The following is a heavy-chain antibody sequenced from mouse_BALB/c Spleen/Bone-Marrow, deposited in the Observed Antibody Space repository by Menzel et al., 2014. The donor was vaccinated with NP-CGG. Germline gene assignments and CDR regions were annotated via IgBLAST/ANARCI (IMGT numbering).Heavy chain of an antibody. CDR2: FAPGSGNT. V-gene: IGHV1S41*01. J-gene: IGHJ1*01. CDR1: GYTFTSYW. D-gene: IGHD2-4*01. CDR3: ARARSPVITPWYFDV. Sequence: DLVKPGASVKLSCKASGYTFTSYWINWIKQRPGQGLEWIGRFAPGSGNTYYNEMFKGKATLTVDTSSSTAYIQRSSLSSEGSAVYICARARSPVITPWYFDVWGAGTTLTASS.